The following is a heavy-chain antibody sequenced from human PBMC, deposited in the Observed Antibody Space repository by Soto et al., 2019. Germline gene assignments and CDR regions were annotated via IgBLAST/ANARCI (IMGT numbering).Heavy chain of an antibody. CDR1: GFTFSRYG. V-gene: IGHV3-23*01. Sequence: EVQVLESGGGLVQPGGSLRLSCAASGFTFSRYGMNWVRQAPEKGLEWVSGVRSDGDTTYNADSVKGRFTVSRDNFRNTVDLQMNNLRVEDTAVYYCAKGKGVGATPDGANCWGQGTLVTVSP. D-gene: IGHD1-26*01. CDR2: VRSDGDTT. J-gene: IGHJ4*02. CDR3: AKGKGVGATPDGANC.